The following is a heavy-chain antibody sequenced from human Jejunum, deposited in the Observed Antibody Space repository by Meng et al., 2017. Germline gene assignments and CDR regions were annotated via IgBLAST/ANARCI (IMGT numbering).Heavy chain of an antibody. CDR2: IYHTGST. Sequence: QLHLRRSGPGLVTPSGTLSCTCAVFDGSISDSNWWSWVSKPPGKELEWIGEIYHTGSTNYNPSLKSRVTMSLDKSKNQFFLDLTSVTAADTAVYYCARDPLGPAIAASGYFDPWGQGTLVTVSS. CDR3: ARDPLGPAIAASGYFDP. D-gene: IGHD5-12*01. V-gene: IGHV4-4*02. J-gene: IGHJ5*02. CDR1: DGSISDSNW.